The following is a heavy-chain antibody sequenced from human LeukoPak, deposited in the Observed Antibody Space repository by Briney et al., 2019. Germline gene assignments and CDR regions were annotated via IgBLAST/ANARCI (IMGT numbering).Heavy chain of an antibody. CDR3: AREGAAGTADFEY. CDR1: GFTVSSNY. CDR2: IFGGGDNT. D-gene: IGHD6-13*01. V-gene: IGHV3-53*01. J-gene: IGHJ4*02. Sequence: PGGSLRLSCAASGFTVSSNYMSWVRQAPGKGLEWVSVIFGGGDNTYYADSVKGRFTISRDNSKNTLYLQMNSLRAEDTAVYYCAREGAAGTADFEYWGQGTLVTVSS.